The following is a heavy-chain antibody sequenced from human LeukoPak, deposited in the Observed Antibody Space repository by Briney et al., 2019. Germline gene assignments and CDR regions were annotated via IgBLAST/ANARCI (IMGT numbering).Heavy chain of an antibody. Sequence: GGSLRLSCAASGFTFSSYEMNWVRQAPGKGLEWVSYISSSGSTVYYADSVKGRFTISRDNAKNSLCLQINSLRAEDTAVYYCAREPGATAAFDIWGQGTMVTVSS. CDR3: AREPGATAAFDI. CDR1: GFTFSSYE. CDR2: ISSSGSTV. D-gene: IGHD1-26*01. V-gene: IGHV3-48*03. J-gene: IGHJ3*02.